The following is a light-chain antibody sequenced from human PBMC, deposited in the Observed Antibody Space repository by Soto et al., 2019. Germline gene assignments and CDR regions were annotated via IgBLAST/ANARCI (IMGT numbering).Light chain of an antibody. V-gene: IGLV2-14*01. Sequence: QSALTQPASVSGSPGQSITISCTGTSSDIDAYNYVSWYQQHPGKAPKLMIYDFSNRPSGISNRFSGSKSGNTASLTISGLQAEDEADYYCGSYTTSSNYVFGTGTKVTVL. CDR1: SSDIDAYNY. J-gene: IGLJ1*01. CDR3: GSYTTSSNYV. CDR2: DFS.